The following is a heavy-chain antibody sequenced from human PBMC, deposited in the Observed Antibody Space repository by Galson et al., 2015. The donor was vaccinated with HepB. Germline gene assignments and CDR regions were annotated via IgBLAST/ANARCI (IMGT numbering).Heavy chain of an antibody. CDR1: GFTVSSNY. V-gene: IGHV3-53*05. CDR3: ARAPLYGSGSYSSVDYYYYGMDV. Sequence: SLRLSCAASGFTVSSNYMSWVRQAPGKGLEWVSVIYSGGSTYYADSVKGRFTISRDNSKNTLYLQMNSLRAEDTAVYYCARAPLYGSGSYSSVDYYYYGMDVWGQGTTVTVSS. CDR2: IYSGGST. J-gene: IGHJ6*02. D-gene: IGHD3-10*01.